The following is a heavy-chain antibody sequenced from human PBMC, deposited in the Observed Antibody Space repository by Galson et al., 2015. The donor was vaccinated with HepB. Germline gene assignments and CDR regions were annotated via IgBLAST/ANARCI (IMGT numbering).Heavy chain of an antibody. V-gene: IGHV3-48*01. Sequence: SLRLSCAASGFTFSSYSMNWVRQAPGKGLEWISYISSSSSTIYYADSVKGRFTISKDNAKSSLYLQMNSLRAEDTAVYYCARSFTSSGPNYWGQGTLVTVSS. CDR3: ARSFTSSGPNY. CDR2: ISSSSSTI. D-gene: IGHD6-6*01. J-gene: IGHJ4*02. CDR1: GFTFSSYS.